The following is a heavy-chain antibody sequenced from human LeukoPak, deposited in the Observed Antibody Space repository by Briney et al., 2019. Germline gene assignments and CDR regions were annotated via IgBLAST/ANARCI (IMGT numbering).Heavy chain of an antibody. V-gene: IGHV4-61*02. Sequence: SQTLSLTCTVSGNSISSGDYYWSWIRQPAGKGLEWIGRIYTSGSTTYNPSLKSRVTISGDTSENQFSLRLSSVTAADTAVYYCAREDYYDSGSNDYWGQGTLVTVSS. CDR3: AREDYYDSGSNDY. CDR1: GNSISSGDYY. D-gene: IGHD3-22*01. CDR2: IYTSGST. J-gene: IGHJ4*02.